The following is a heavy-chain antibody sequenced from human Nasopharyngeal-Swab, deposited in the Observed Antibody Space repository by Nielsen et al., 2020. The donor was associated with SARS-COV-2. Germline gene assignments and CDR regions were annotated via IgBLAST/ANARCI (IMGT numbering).Heavy chain of an antibody. D-gene: IGHD4-11*01. CDR1: GFTFSSYS. V-gene: IGHV3-21*01. CDR3: ARDEGTTVTTGGRYYYYYYGMDV. J-gene: IGHJ6*02. CDR2: ISSSSSYI. Sequence: GESLKISCAASGFTFSSYSMNWVRQAPGKGLEWVSSISSSSSYIYYADSVKGRFTISRDNAKNSLYLQMNSLRAEDTAVYYCARDEGTTVTTGGRYYYYYYGMDVWGQGTTVTVSS.